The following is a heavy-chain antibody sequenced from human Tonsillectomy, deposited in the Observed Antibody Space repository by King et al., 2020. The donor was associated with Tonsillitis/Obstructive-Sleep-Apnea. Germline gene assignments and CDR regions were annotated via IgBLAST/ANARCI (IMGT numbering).Heavy chain of an antibody. V-gene: IGHV4-34*01. D-gene: IGHD3-3*01. CDR2: INHSGST. Sequence: VQLQQWGAGLLKPSETLSLTCAVYGGSFSGYYWSWIRQPPGKGLEWIGEINHSGSTNYNPSLKSRVTISVDTSKNQFSLKLSPVTAADTAVYYCATRNYDFWSGYYKTFDYWGQGTLVTVSS. CDR3: ATRNYDFWSGYYKTFDY. J-gene: IGHJ4*02. CDR1: GGSFSGYY.